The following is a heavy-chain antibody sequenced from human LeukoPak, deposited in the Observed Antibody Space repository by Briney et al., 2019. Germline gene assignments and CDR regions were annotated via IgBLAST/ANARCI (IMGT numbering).Heavy chain of an antibody. CDR2: ISVRSGNTI. CDR1: GFNLGSYQ. J-gene: IGHJ4*02. CDR3: ARDPTASRAMAYFDY. D-gene: IGHD3-16*01. Sequence: QPGGPLRLSCAASGFNLGSYQMSWFREAPGKALEGISYISVRSGNTIYSAASVTGRFTISRDNALYLQLNSLRAEDTAIYYCARDPTASRAMAYFDYWGQGTLVAVSS. V-gene: IGHV3-48*03.